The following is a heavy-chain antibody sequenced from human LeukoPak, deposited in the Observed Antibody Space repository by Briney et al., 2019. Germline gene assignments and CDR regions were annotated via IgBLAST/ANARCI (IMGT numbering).Heavy chain of an antibody. CDR1: GFTFNNYA. D-gene: IGHD5-18*01. CDR2: ISGSGST. V-gene: IGHV3-23*01. J-gene: IGHJ4*02. CDR3: ARVVDTHFDY. Sequence: PGGSLRLSCAAPGFTFNNYAMNWVRQAPGKGLEWISDISGSGSTYYADSVKGRFTISRDNSKNTLYLQMNSLRAEDTAVYYCARVVDTHFDYWGQGTLVTVSS.